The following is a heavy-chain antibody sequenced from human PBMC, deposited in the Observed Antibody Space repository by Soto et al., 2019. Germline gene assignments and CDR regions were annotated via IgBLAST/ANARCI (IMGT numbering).Heavy chain of an antibody. CDR3: ARARIVVASTIVDY. J-gene: IGHJ4*02. V-gene: IGHV4-38-2*01. CDR2: IYHSGDT. D-gene: IGHD3-22*01. CDR1: GYSLTSGDY. Sequence: SQTLSLTCAVSGYSLTSGDYCGWIRHPPGKGLELIGSIYHSGDTYYNPSLKSRVTISVDTPKNHFSLKLTSVTAADTAVYYCARARIVVASTIVDYWGQGTLVNVSS.